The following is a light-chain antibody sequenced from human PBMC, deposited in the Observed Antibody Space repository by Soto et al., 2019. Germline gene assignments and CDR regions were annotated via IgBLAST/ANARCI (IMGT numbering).Light chain of an antibody. Sequence: EIVLTQSPASLSLSAGERATLSCRASQSVDTMVAWYQQQVGRAPRLLIYETSNRATGVPDRFSVSGSGTDFALTISRLEPEHVEVDVYQGRTDWSRSQCTFGQGTKLEV. CDR1: QSVDTM. CDR3: QGRTDWSRSQCT. CDR2: ETS. J-gene: IGKJ2*02. V-gene: IGKV3-11*01.